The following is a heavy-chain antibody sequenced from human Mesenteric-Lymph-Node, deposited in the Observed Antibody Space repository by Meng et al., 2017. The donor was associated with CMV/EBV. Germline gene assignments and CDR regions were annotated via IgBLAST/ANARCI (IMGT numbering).Heavy chain of an antibody. CDR1: GGSISSYY. CDR3: ARTFYYYGMDV. V-gene: IGHV4-59*01. CDR2: IYYSGST. J-gene: IGHJ6*02. Sequence: SETLSLTCTVSGGSISSYYWSWIRQPPGKGLEWIGYIYYSGSTNYNPSLKSRVTISVDTSKNQFSLKLSSVTAADTAVYYCARTFYYYGMDVWGQGTTVTVSS.